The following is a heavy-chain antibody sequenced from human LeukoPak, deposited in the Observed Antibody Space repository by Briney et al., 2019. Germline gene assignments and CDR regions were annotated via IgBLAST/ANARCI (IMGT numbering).Heavy chain of an antibody. CDR1: GFTFSSYS. CDR2: ISSSSSTI. J-gene: IGHJ4*02. V-gene: IGHV3-48*04. Sequence: GGSLRLSCAASGFTFSSYSMNWVRQAPGKGLEWASYISSSSSTIYYADSVKGRFTISRDNAKNSLYLQMNSLRAEDTAVYYCARPVGWGAAGNFDYWGQGTLVTVSS. CDR3: ARPVGWGAAGNFDY. D-gene: IGHD6-13*01.